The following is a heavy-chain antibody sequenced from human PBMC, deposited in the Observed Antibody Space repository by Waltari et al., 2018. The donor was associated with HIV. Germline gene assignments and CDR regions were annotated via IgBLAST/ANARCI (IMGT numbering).Heavy chain of an antibody. CDR1: GFIFRGDS. V-gene: IGHV3-48*02. D-gene: IGHD6-19*01. CDR2: ISRSGNTK. Sequence: EVQLVESGGGLVQPGGSLRLSCAASGFIFRGDSVNWVRQAPGKGLEWVSYISRSGNTKYYADSVKGRFTIFRDNAKNSLYLQMNSLRDEDTAVYYCARDPEWLVEGGDYWGQGTLVTVSS. J-gene: IGHJ4*02. CDR3: ARDPEWLVEGGDY.